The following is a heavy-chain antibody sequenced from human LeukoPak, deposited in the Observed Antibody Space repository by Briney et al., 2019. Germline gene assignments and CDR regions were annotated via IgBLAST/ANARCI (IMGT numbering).Heavy chain of an antibody. D-gene: IGHD3-10*01. V-gene: IGHV3-11*06. CDR3: ARFDGSGSREVFDP. J-gene: IGHJ5*02. CDR1: GFIFSDYY. Sequence: GGSLRLSCAASGFIFSDYYMSWIRQAPGKGLEWVSYISSSSSYTNYADSVKGRFTISRDNAKNSLYLQMNSLRAEDTAVYYCARFDGSGSREVFDPWGQGTLVTVSS. CDR2: ISSSSSYT.